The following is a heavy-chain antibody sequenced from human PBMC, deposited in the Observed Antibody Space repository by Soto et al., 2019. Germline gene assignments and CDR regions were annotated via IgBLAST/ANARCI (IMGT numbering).Heavy chain of an antibody. Sequence: VASVKVSCKASGYTFTSYGMSWVRQAPGQGLEWMGWISAYNGNTNYAQKPQGRVTMTTDKSTSTAYMELSSLRSEDTAVYYCARGSEVAADSSLPPHKVPYCYYYYMDVWGKGTTVTVSS. D-gene: IGHD6-13*01. CDR1: GYTFTSYG. CDR2: ISAYNGNT. J-gene: IGHJ6*03. V-gene: IGHV1-18*01. CDR3: ARGSEVAADSSLPPHKVPYCYYYYMDV.